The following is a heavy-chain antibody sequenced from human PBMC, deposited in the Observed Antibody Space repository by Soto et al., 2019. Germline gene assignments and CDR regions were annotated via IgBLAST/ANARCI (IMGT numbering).Heavy chain of an antibody. Sequence: QVQLVQSGAEVKKPGASVKVSCKASGYTFSSYDINWVRQAPGQGLEWMGWITTYNGKTNYAQKLQGRVTMTTDTSTSTAYMELRSLRSDDTAVYYCVRDGTRRAFDIWGQGTMVTVSS. CDR2: ITTYNGKT. CDR3: VRDGTRRAFDI. J-gene: IGHJ3*02. CDR1: GYTFSSYD. V-gene: IGHV1-18*01. D-gene: IGHD1-26*01.